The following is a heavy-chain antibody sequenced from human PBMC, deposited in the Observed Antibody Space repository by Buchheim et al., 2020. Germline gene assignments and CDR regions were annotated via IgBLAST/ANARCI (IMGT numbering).Heavy chain of an antibody. J-gene: IGHJ6*02. CDR2: IKQDGSEK. CDR1: GFTFSSYW. CDR3: AKGSWNSVTTVTTSWLYYYYYYGMDV. D-gene: IGHD4-17*01. Sequence: EVQLVESGGGLVQPGGSLRLSCAASGFTFSSYWMSWVRQAPGKGLEWVANIKQDGSEKYYVDSVKGRFTISRDNSKHTLYLQMNSLRAEDTAVYYCAKGSWNSVTTVTTSWLYYYYYYGMDVWGQGTT. V-gene: IGHV3-7*03.